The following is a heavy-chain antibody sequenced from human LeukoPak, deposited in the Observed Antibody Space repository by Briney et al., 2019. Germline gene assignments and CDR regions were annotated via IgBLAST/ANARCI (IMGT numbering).Heavy chain of an antibody. CDR2: TIPIFGTA. J-gene: IGHJ3*02. CDR1: GGTFSSYA. V-gene: IGHV1-69*13. CDR3: ARGVVVGATDAFDI. D-gene: IGHD1-26*01. Sequence: SVKVSCKASGGTFSSYAISWVRQAPGQGLEWMGGTIPIFGTANYAQKYQGRVTITADESTSTAYMELSSLRSEDTAVYYCARGVVVGATDAFDIWGQGTMVTVSS.